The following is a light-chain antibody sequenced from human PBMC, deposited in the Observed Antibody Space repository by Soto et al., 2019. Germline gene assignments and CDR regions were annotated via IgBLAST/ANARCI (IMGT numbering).Light chain of an antibody. CDR1: QGIRND. CDR3: LQDYNYPLT. CDR2: SAS. Sequence: AIQMTQSPSSQSASVGDRVTITCRASQGIRNDLGWYQQKPVKAPKLLIYSASSLQSGVPSRFSGSGSGTDFTLTIRSLQPEDFATYYCLQDYNYPLTFGQGTKVDIK. J-gene: IGKJ1*01. V-gene: IGKV1-6*01.